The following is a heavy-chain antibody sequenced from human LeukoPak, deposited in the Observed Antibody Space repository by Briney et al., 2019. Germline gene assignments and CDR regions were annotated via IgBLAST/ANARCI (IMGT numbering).Heavy chain of an antibody. J-gene: IGHJ3*01. V-gene: IGHV3-48*02. CDR1: VFTFNTYG. CDR2: ISYSDTAK. D-gene: IGHD3-22*01. CDR3: ARYFDRSGFYRDAFDV. Sequence: PGGSLRLSCASSVFTFNTYGMSWGRQAPGKGLEWLSYISYSDTAKYYADSVKGRFTISRDNAENSLHLQMNSLRDEDTAVYYCARYFDRSGFYRDAFDVWGQGTMVTVSS.